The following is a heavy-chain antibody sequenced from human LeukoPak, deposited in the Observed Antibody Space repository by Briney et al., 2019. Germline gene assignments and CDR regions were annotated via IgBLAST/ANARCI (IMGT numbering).Heavy chain of an antibody. CDR2: ISSDGNNQ. V-gene: IGHV3-30*04. D-gene: IGHD6-13*01. CDR1: GFTFTNYI. J-gene: IGHJ5*02. CDR3: AKVPRQHDNWFDP. Sequence: GGSLRLSCAASGFTFTNYILHWVRQAPGRGLEWVAVISSDGNNQYYADSVKGRFTISRDDAKNSLYLQMNSLRVEDTAVYYCAKVPRQHDNWFDPWGQGTLVTVSS.